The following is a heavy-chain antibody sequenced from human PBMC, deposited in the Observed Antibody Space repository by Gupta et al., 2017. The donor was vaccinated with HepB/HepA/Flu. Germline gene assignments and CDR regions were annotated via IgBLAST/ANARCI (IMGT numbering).Heavy chain of an antibody. V-gene: IGHV3-33*01. CDR1: GFTFSSYG. CDR3: ARDPGNYGMDV. J-gene: IGHJ6*02. CDR2: IWYDGSNK. Sequence: QVQLVESGGGVVQPGRSLRLSCAASGFTFSSYGMHWVRQAPGKGLEWVAVIWYDGSNKYYADSVKGRFTISRDNSKNTLYLQMNSLRAEDTAVYYCARDPGNYGMDVWGQGTTVTVSS.